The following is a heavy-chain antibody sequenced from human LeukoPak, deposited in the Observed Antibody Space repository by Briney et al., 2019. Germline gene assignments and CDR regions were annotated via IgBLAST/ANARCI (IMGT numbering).Heavy chain of an antibody. J-gene: IGHJ4*02. Sequence: TSSETLSLTCTVPGVSISSSNSYWGWIRQPPGKGLEWIGSVYYTGNTYYNASLKSRVTIVIDTSKNQISLRLTSVTATDTAMYYCARQTGSGLFTLPGGQGTLVTVSS. CDR2: VYYTGNT. V-gene: IGHV4-39*01. CDR3: ARQTGSGLFTLP. CDR1: GVSISSSNSY. D-gene: IGHD3/OR15-3a*01.